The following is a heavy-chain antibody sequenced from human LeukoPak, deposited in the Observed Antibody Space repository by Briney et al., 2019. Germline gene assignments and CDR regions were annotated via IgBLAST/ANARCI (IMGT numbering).Heavy chain of an antibody. V-gene: IGHV3-74*01. CDR2: INSVGSSI. Sequence: GGSLRLSCAASGFTFSSCWMHWVRQAPGKGLVWVSRINSVGSSIRYADSVKGRFTISRDNAKNTLYLEMSSLRGEDTAVYYCATTYYYETSGYYPFDHWGQGTLVTVSS. CDR1: GFTFSSCW. D-gene: IGHD3-22*01. J-gene: IGHJ4*02. CDR3: ATTYYYETSGYYPFDH.